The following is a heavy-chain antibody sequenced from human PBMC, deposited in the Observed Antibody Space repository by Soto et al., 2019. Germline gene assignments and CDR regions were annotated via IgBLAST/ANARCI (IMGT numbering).Heavy chain of an antibody. V-gene: IGHV4-59*01. J-gene: IGHJ4*02. CDR1: GGSISSYY. Sequence: SETLSLTCTVSGGSISSYYWSWIRQPPGKGLEWIGYIYYSGSTNYNPSLKSRVTISVDTSKNQFSLKLSSVTAADTAVYYCARAPLDMYYFDYWGQGTLVTVS. CDR3: ARAPLDMYYFDY. CDR2: IYYSGST. D-gene: IGHD3-9*01.